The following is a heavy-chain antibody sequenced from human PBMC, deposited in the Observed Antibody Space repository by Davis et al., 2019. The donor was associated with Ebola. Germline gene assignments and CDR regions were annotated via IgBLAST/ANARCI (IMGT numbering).Heavy chain of an antibody. V-gene: IGHV4-59*01. D-gene: IGHD4-17*01. CDR2: LYTSGTT. J-gene: IGHJ5*02. Sequence: GSLRLSCTGYGFTFGDYAMNWVRQPPGKGLEWIGNLYTSGTTNKNASLKSRLTILLDTSKNQLSLNLRSVTAADTAVYYCAKGTTVTAGWFDPWGQGTLVTVSS. CDR3: AKGTTVTAGWFDP. CDR1: GFTFGDYA.